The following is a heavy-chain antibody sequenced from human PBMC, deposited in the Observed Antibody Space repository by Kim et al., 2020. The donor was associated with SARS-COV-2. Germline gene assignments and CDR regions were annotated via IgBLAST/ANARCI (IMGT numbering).Heavy chain of an antibody. CDR1: GFTVSSNY. D-gene: IGHD6-13*01. V-gene: IGHV3-53*01. J-gene: IGHJ4*02. CDR2: IYSGGST. CDR3: ARGGYSSSSEY. Sequence: GGSLRLSCAASGFTVSSNYMSWVRQAPGKGLEWVSVIYSGGSTYYADSVKGRFTISRDNSKNRLYLQMNSLGAEDTAVYYCARGGYSSSSEYWGQGTLVTVSS.